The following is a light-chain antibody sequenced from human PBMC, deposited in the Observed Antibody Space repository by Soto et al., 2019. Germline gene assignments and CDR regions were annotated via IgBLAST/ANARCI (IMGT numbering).Light chain of an antibody. CDR1: QNINSY. J-gene: IGKJ3*01. Sequence: EIVLTQSPATLSLSPGERATLSCRASQNINSYLAWYQQKPGQAPRLLIHDATYRATGIPARFSGSGSGTDFTLTISSLEPEYFAVYYCQHRDTFPFGPGTKVDI. V-gene: IGKV3-11*01. CDR3: QHRDTFP. CDR2: DAT.